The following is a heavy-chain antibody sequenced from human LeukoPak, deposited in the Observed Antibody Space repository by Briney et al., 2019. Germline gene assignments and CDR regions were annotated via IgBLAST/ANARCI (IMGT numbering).Heavy chain of an antibody. J-gene: IGHJ4*02. Sequence: EPSQTLSLTCAVSGGSISSGGYSWSWIRQPPGKGLEWSGYIYHSGSTYYNPSLKSRVTISVDRSKNPFSLKLSSVTAADTAVYYCARRTPSSGYFDYWGQGTLVTVSS. CDR3: ARRTPSSGYFDY. V-gene: IGHV4-30-2*01. CDR2: IYHSGST. CDR1: GGSISSGGYS.